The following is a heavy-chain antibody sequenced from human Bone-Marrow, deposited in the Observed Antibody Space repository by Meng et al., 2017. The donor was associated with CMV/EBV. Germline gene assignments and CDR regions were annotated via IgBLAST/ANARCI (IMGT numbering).Heavy chain of an antibody. V-gene: IGHV4-59*12. CDR2: MYYSGST. Sequence: SETLSLTCTVSGGSISSYYWSWIRQPPGKGLEWIGYMYYSGSTNYNPSLKSRVTMSVDTSKNQFSLKLSSVTAADTAVYYCARGVTIFGVVIELEDTFDPWGQGTLVTVSS. CDR1: GGSISSYY. CDR3: ARGVTIFGVVIELEDTFDP. J-gene: IGHJ5*02. D-gene: IGHD3-3*01.